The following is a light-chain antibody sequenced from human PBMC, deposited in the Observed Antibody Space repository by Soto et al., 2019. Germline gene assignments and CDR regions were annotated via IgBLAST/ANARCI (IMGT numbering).Light chain of an antibody. CDR1: QSISTY. CDR2: DAS. J-gene: IGKJ5*01. Sequence: EIVLTQSPATLSFSPGERCTLSFRASQSISTYLAWYQQKPGQAPRLLIYDASNRATGIPARFSGSGSGTDFTLTISSLEPEDFAVYYCQQRSNWPITFGQGTRLEIK. V-gene: IGKV3-11*01. CDR3: QQRSNWPIT.